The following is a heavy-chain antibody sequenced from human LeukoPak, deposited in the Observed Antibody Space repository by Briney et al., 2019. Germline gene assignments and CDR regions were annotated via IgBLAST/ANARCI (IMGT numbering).Heavy chain of an antibody. V-gene: IGHV1-69*05. Sequence: ASVKVSCKASGGTFSSYAISWVRQAPGQGLEWMGGIITIFDTGNYAQNLQGRVTMTTDTSTSTAYMELRNVRSDDTAVYYCARGGRWELPRPYAFDIWGQGTMVTVSS. CDR2: IITIFDTG. J-gene: IGHJ3*02. CDR1: GGTFSSYA. D-gene: IGHD1-26*01. CDR3: ARGGRWELPRPYAFDI.